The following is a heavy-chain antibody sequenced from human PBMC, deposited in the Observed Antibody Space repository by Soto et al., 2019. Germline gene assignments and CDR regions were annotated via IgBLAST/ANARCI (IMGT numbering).Heavy chain of an antibody. CDR3: ARDGGGTSPFDY. CDR1: GFTFSSYS. Sequence: GGSVRLSCAASGFTFSSYSMNWVRQAPGKGLEWVSSISSSSSYIYYADSVKGRFTISRDNAKNSLYLQMNSLRAEDTAVYYCARDGGGTSPFDYWGQGTLVTVSS. D-gene: IGHD2-15*01. V-gene: IGHV3-21*01. J-gene: IGHJ4*02. CDR2: ISSSSSYI.